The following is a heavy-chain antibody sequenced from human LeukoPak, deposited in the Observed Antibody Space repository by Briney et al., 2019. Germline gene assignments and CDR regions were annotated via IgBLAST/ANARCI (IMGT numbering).Heavy chain of an antibody. Sequence: SETLSLTCTASGGSISSGGYYWSWIRQPPGKGLEWIGYIYHSGSTYYNPSLKSRVTISVDRSKNQFSLKLSSVTAADTAVYYCARQKGIAAAADAFDIWGQGTMVAVSS. V-gene: IGHV4-30-2*01. CDR1: GGSISSGGYY. CDR3: ARQKGIAAAADAFDI. D-gene: IGHD6-13*01. CDR2: IYHSGST. J-gene: IGHJ3*02.